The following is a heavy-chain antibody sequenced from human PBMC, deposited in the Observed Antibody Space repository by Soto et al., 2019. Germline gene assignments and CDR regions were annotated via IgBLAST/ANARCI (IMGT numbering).Heavy chain of an antibody. CDR1: GGTFSSYA. CDR2: IIPIFGTA. Sequence: ASVKVSCKASGGTFSSYAISWVRQAPGQGLEWMGGIIPIFGTANYAQKFQGRVTITADESTSTAYMELSSLRSEDTAVYYCARALVVSSSWYCAFDIWGQGTMVTVSS. V-gene: IGHV1-69*13. J-gene: IGHJ3*02. D-gene: IGHD6-13*01. CDR3: ARALVVSSSWYCAFDI.